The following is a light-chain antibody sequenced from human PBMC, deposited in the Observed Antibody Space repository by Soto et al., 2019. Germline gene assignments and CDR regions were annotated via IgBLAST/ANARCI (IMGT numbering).Light chain of an antibody. CDR3: CSYAGSYTFARNV. J-gene: IGLJ1*01. Sequence: QSALTQPRSVSGSPGQSVTISCTGTSSDVAIYNYISWYQQHPGEAPKLMIHDVSERPSGVPDRFSGSKSGNTASLTISGLQAEDEADYYCCSYAGSYTFARNVFGTGTKVTLL. V-gene: IGLV2-11*01. CDR1: SSDVAIYNY. CDR2: DVS.